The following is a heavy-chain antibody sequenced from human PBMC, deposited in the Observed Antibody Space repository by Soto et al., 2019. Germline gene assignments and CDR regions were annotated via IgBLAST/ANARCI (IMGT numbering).Heavy chain of an antibody. D-gene: IGHD2-2*02. V-gene: IGHV3-30*18. Sequence: SLRLSCAASGFTFSSYGMHWVRQAPGKGLEWVAVISYDGSNKYYADSVKGRFTISRDNSKNTLYLQMNSLRAEDTAVYYCAKDNIVVVPAAISHYYGMDVWGQGTTVTVSS. CDR1: GFTFSSYG. CDR2: ISYDGSNK. J-gene: IGHJ6*02. CDR3: AKDNIVVVPAAISHYYGMDV.